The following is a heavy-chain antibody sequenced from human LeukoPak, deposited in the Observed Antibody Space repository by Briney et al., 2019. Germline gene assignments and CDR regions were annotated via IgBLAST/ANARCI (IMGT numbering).Heavy chain of an antibody. CDR1: GFTFSNAW. CDR3: TTLSGWNYLPAFDI. Sequence: GGSLRLSCAASGFTFSNAWMSWVRQAPGKGLEWVGRIKSKTDGGTTDYAAPVKGRFTISRDDSKNTLYLQMNSLKTEDAAVYYCTTLSGWNYLPAFDIWGQGTMVTVSS. V-gene: IGHV3-15*01. J-gene: IGHJ3*02. D-gene: IGHD1-7*01. CDR2: IKSKTDGGTT.